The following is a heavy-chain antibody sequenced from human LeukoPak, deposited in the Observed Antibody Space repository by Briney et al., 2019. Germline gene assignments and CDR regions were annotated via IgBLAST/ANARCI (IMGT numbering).Heavy chain of an antibody. J-gene: IGHJ4*02. CDR2: IYASGSSGST. Sequence: SETLSLTCTVSGGSISGYYWSWVRQTAGKALEWIGRIYASGSSGSTTYSPSLKSRVTISVDTSKNQFSLKLSSVTAADTAVYYCARLPTHKYGGWYEVPGSFDYWGQGTLVTVSS. CDR3: ARLPTHKYGGWYEVPGSFDY. D-gene: IGHD6-19*01. CDR1: GGSISGYY. V-gene: IGHV4-4*07.